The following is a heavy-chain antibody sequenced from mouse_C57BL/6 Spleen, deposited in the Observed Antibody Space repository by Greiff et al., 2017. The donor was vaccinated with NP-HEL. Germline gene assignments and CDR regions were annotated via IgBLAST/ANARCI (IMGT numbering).Heavy chain of an antibody. Sequence: QVTLKVSGPGILQPSQTLSLTCSFSGFSLSTFGMGVGWIRQPPGKGLEWLAHIWWDDDKYYNPALKSRPTISKDTSKNQLFLKIANVDTADTATYYCARIRDYYGSPFAYWGQGTLVTVSA. J-gene: IGHJ3*01. CDR3: ARIRDYYGSPFAY. V-gene: IGHV8-8*01. CDR1: GFSLSTFGMG. D-gene: IGHD1-1*01. CDR2: IWWDDDK.